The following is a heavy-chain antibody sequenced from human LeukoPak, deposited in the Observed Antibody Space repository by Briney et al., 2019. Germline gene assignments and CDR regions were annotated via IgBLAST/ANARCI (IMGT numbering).Heavy chain of an antibody. CDR3: ARGKHVLRYFDWLPAYTDY. J-gene: IGHJ4*02. Sequence: ASVKVSCKASGYTFTGYYMHWVRQAPGQGLEWMGWINPNSGGTNYAQKFQVRVTMTRDTSISTAYMELSRLRSDDTAVYYCARGKHVLRYFDWLPAYTDYWGQGTLVTVSS. CDR1: GYTFTGYY. V-gene: IGHV1-2*02. D-gene: IGHD3-9*01. CDR2: INPNSGGT.